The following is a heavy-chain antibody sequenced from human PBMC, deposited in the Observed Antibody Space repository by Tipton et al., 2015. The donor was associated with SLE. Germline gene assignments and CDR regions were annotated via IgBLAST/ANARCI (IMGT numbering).Heavy chain of an antibody. CDR1: GFTFSSYE. CDR2: ISSSGSII. Sequence: RLSCAASGFTFSSYEMNWVRQAPGKGLEWVSYISSSGSIIYYADSVKGRFTISRDNAKNSLYLQMNSLRAEDTAVYYCARAPPYSSSGYWGQGTLVTVSS. CDR3: ARAPPYSSSGY. D-gene: IGHD6-6*01. J-gene: IGHJ4*02. V-gene: IGHV3-48*03.